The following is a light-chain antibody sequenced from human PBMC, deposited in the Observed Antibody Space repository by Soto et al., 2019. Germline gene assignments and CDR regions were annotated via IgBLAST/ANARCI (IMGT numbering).Light chain of an antibody. Sequence: DIQMTQSPSTLSASVGDRLTITCRASQSISSWLAWYQQKPGKAPKLLIFDASSLESGVPSRFSGSGSGTEFTLTISSLQPDDFATYYCQQYNSAPLTFGGGTKVDIK. J-gene: IGKJ4*01. CDR3: QQYNSAPLT. CDR1: QSISSW. V-gene: IGKV1-5*01. CDR2: DAS.